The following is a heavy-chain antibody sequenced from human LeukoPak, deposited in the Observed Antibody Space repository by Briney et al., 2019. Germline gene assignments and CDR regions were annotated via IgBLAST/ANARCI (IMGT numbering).Heavy chain of an antibody. V-gene: IGHV3-21*01. CDR3: ARDPNPTVYYDTGYTGGDY. CDR1: GFTLNKYN. D-gene: IGHD3-22*01. Sequence: GAPGPFLATSGFTLNKYNLDLVPQGSGEGLEWVPSIYYNYSYIYYADSVKGRFTISRDNAKNSLYLQMNSLRAEDTAVYYCARDPNPTVYYDTGYTGGDYWGQGTLVTVSS. J-gene: IGHJ4*02. CDR2: IYYNYSYI.